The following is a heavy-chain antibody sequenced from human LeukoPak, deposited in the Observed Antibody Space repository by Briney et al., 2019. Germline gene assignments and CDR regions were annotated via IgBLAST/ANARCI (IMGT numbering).Heavy chain of an antibody. V-gene: IGHV1-8*03. CDR1: GYTFTSYD. Sequence: ASVKVSCKASGYTFTSYDINWVRQATGQGLEWMGWMNPNSGNTGYAQKFQGRVTITRNTSISTAYMELSSLRSEDTAVYYCATGGETHHDAFDIWGQGTMVTVSS. CDR3: ATGGETHHDAFDI. D-gene: IGHD3-16*01. J-gene: IGHJ3*02. CDR2: MNPNSGNT.